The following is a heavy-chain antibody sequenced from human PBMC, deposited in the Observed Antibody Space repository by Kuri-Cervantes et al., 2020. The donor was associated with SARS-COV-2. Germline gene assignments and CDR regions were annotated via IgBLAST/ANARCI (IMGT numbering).Heavy chain of an antibody. D-gene: IGHD6-13*01. CDR3: ARAAAGNWYFNL. CDR1: GGSISSGDYY. J-gene: IGHJ2*01. CDR2: IYYSGST. V-gene: IGHV4-30-4*08. Sequence: LRLSCTVSGGSISSGDYYWSWIRQPPGKGLEWIGYIYYSGSTYYNPSLKSRVTISVDTSKNQFSLKLSSVTAADTAVYYCARAAAGNWYFNLWGRGTLVTVSS.